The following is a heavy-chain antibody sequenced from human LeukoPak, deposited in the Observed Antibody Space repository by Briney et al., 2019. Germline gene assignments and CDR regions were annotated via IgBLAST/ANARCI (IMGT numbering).Heavy chain of an antibody. CDR2: IQPDGTAK. Sequence: GGSLRLSCAASGFTFGSHWMTWVRQAPGMGLEWVANIQPDGTAKEFVGSVKGRFSIPRDNAENSLYLQMNSLRAEDTAVYYCARWNYDSLTGYYIDYWGQGTLVAVSP. CDR3: ARWNYDSLTGYYIDY. CDR1: GFTFGSHW. V-gene: IGHV3-7*01. J-gene: IGHJ4*02. D-gene: IGHD3-9*01.